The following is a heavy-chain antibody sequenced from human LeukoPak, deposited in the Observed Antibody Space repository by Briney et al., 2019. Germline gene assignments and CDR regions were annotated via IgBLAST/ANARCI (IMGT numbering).Heavy chain of an antibody. J-gene: IGHJ6*02. CDR1: GFTFSSYA. Sequence: PGGSLRLSCAASGFTFSSYAMSWVRQAPGKGLEWVSAISCSGGSTYYADSVKGRFTISRDNSKNTLYLQMNSLRAEDTAVYYCAKDWFGENYYYYGMDVWGQGTTVTVSS. D-gene: IGHD3-10*01. V-gene: IGHV3-23*01. CDR3: AKDWFGENYYYYGMDV. CDR2: ISCSGGST.